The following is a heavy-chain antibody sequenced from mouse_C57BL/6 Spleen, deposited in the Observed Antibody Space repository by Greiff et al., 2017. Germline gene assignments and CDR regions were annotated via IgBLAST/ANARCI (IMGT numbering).Heavy chain of an antibody. D-gene: IGHD4-1*01. V-gene: IGHV7-3*01. J-gene: IGHJ2*01. CDR2: IRNKANGYTT. CDR3: ARANWDGVDY. CDR1: GFTFTDYY. Sequence: EVMLVESGGGLVQPGGSLSLSCAASGFTFTDYYMSWVRQPPGKALEWLGFIRNKANGYTTEYSASVKGRFTISRDNSQSILYLQMNALRAEDSATYYCARANWDGVDYGGEGTTLTVSS.